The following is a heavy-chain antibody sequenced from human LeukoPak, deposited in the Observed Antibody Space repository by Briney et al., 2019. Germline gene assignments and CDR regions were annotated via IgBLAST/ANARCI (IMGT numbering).Heavy chain of an antibody. D-gene: IGHD3-10*01. J-gene: IGHJ4*02. V-gene: IGHV3-23*01. CDR3: AKDLDSLVRGVSDY. CDR2: ISGSGGST. Sequence: GVSLRLSCAASGFTFSSYARSWVRQAPGKGLEWVSAISGSGGSTFYAAYVKGRFTISIDNSKNTLYLQMNSLRAEDTAVYYCAKDLDSLVRGVSDYWGQGTLVTVSS. CDR1: GFTFSSYA.